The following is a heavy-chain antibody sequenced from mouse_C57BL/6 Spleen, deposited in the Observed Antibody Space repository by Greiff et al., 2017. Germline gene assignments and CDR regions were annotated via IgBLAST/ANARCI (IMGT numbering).Heavy chain of an antibody. Sequence: EVQLQQSGPELVKPGASVKISCKASGYTFTDYYMNWVKQSHGKSLEWIGDINPNNGGTSYNQKFKGKATLTVDKSSSTAYMELRSLTSEDSAVYYCARGYDYESHYAMDYWGQGTSVTVSS. CDR2: INPNNGGT. CDR1: GYTFTDYY. V-gene: IGHV1-26*01. D-gene: IGHD2-4*01. J-gene: IGHJ4*01. CDR3: ARGYDYESHYAMDY.